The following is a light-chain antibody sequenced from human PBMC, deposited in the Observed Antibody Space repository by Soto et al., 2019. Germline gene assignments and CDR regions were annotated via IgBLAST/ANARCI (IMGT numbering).Light chain of an antibody. CDR1: SSDVGGYNY. J-gene: IGLJ1*01. CDR2: DVS. Sequence: QSVLTQPASVPGSPGQSITISCTGTSSDVGGYNYVSWYQSHPGEAPKLIIYDVSNRPSGVSDRFSGSKSGNTASLTISGLQAEDEADYYCSSYTSSISYVFGTGIKVTVL. V-gene: IGLV2-14*03. CDR3: SSYTSSISYV.